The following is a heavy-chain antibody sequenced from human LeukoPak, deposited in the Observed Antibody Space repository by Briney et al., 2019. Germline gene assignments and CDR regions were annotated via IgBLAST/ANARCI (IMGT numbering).Heavy chain of an antibody. CDR2: IYHSGST. CDR1: GYSISSGYY. CDR3: ARDSVLWFGELSIHYYMDV. J-gene: IGHJ6*03. D-gene: IGHD3-10*01. Sequence: PSETLSLTCTVSGYSISSGYYWGWIRQPPGKGLEWIGSIYHSGSTYYNPSLKSRVTISVDTSKNQFSLKLSSVTAADTAVYYCARDSVLWFGELSIHYYMDVWGKGTTVTVSS. V-gene: IGHV4-38-2*02.